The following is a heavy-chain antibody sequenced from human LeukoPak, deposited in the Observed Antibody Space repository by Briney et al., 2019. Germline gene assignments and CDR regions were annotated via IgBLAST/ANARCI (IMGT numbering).Heavy chain of an antibody. V-gene: IGHV1-69*13. Sequence: SVKVSCRASGGTFSSYAISWVRQAPGQGLEWMGGIIPIFGTANYAQKFQGRVTITADESTSTAYMELSSLRSEDTAVYYCAGVVPARGHDYWGQGTLVTVSS. J-gene: IGHJ4*02. CDR3: AGVVPARGHDY. D-gene: IGHD2-2*01. CDR2: IIPIFGTA. CDR1: GGTFSSYA.